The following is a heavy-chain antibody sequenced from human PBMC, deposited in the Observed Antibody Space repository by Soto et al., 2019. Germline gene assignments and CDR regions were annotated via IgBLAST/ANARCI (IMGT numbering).Heavy chain of an antibody. CDR2: IYYSGST. Sequence: SETLSLTCTVSGGSISSYSWSWIRQPPGKGLEWSGYIYYSGSTNYNTSLKSRVTISVDTSKNQFSLKLSSVTAADTAVYYCARSELGDSSSWFWAGVRFDDWGQETLVTVSS. V-gene: IGHV4-59*01. D-gene: IGHD6-13*01. CDR3: ARSELGDSSSWFWAGVRFDD. J-gene: IGHJ4*02. CDR1: GGSISSYS.